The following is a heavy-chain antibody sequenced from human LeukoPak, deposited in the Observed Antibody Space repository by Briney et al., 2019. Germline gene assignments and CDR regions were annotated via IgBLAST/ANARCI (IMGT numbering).Heavy chain of an antibody. CDR2: INHSGST. V-gene: IGHV4-34*01. CDR1: GGSFSGYY. J-gene: IGHJ5*02. CDR3: ARGLWYSSSWYGWFDP. Sequence: SETLSLTCAVYGGSFSGYYWSWIRQPPGKGLEWIGEINHSGSTNYNPSLKSRVTISVDTSKSQFSLKLSSVTAADTAVYYCARGLWYSSSWYGWFDPWGQGTLVTVSS. D-gene: IGHD6-13*01.